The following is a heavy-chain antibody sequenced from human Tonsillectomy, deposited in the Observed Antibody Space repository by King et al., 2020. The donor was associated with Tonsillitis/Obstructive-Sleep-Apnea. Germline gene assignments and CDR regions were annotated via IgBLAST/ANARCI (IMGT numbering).Heavy chain of an antibody. CDR1: GGSISSRSYY. J-gene: IGHJ4*02. D-gene: IGHD5-18*01. V-gene: IGHV4-39*01. CDR3: ARPDTPMVTFDY. CDR2: IYYSGST. Sequence: LQLQESGPGLVKPSETLSLTCTVSGGSISSRSYYWGWIRQPPGKGLEWIGSIYYSGSTYYNPSLKSRVTISVDTSKNQFSLKVSSVTAADTAVYYCARPDTPMVTFDYWGQGTLVTVSS.